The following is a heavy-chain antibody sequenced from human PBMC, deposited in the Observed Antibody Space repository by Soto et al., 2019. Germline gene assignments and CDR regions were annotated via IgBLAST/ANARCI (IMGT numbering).Heavy chain of an antibody. J-gene: IGHJ6*02. CDR2: MNPNSGNT. Sequence: QVQLVQSGAEVKKPGASVKVSCKASGYTFTSYDINWVRQATGQGLEWMGWMNPNSGNTGYAQKFKGRVTMTRNTSISTAYMELSSLRSEDTAVYYCARDRTYSSSSFYYYYGMDVWGQGTTVTVSS. V-gene: IGHV1-8*01. CDR1: GYTFTSYD. CDR3: ARDRTYSSSSFYYYYGMDV. D-gene: IGHD6-6*01.